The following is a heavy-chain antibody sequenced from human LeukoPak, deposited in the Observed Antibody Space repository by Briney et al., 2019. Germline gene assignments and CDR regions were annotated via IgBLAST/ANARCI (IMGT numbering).Heavy chain of an antibody. CDR2: IKEDGTET. Sequence: GGSLRLSCAASGFMFSSNWMSWVRLAPGKELEWVANIKEDGTETYYVDSVKGRFTISRDNAKNSLYLQMNSLTTEDTAFYYCARDGGLYCTTTSCFPIRAFDYWGQGALVTVSS. D-gene: IGHD2-2*01. V-gene: IGHV3-7*03. CDR3: ARDGGLYCTTTSCFPIRAFDY. CDR1: GFMFSSNW. J-gene: IGHJ4*02.